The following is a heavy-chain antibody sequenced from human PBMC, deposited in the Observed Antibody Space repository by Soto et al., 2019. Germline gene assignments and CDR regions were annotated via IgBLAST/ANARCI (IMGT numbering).Heavy chain of an antibody. CDR2: ISSSSSYI. J-gene: IGHJ3*02. Sequence: GGSLRLSCAASGFPFSSYSMNWVRQAPGKGLEWVSSISSSSSYIYYADSVKGRFTISRDNAKNSLYLQMNSLRAEDTAVYYCARAIVPAAFDAFDIWGQGTMVTVSS. D-gene: IGHD2-2*01. CDR3: ARAIVPAAFDAFDI. CDR1: GFPFSSYS. V-gene: IGHV3-21*01.